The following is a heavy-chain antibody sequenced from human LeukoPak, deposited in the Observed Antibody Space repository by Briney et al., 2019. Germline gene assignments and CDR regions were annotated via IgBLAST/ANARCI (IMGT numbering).Heavy chain of an antibody. CDR2: IFYSGSA. CDR3: ARQGGTLNWFDP. D-gene: IGHD1-7*01. V-gene: IGHV4-39*01. J-gene: IGHJ5*02. Sequence: SETLSLTCTVSGGSISSSSYYWGWIRQPPGKGLAWIGSIFYSGSAYYNPSLESRVAISVDTSKNQFSLKLSSVTAADTAVYYCARQGGTLNWFDPWGPGTLVTVSS. CDR1: GGSISSSSYY.